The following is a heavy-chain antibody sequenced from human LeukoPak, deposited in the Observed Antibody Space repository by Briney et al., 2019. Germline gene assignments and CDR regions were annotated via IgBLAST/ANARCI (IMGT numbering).Heavy chain of an antibody. Sequence: PSETLSLTCAVSSGSINRDVYYWSWGRQPAGKGLEWIGCVYSSGSTNYSPSLKSRVIISIDRSNNNFSLRLSSVTAADTAVYYCARVYRRDGLTSDGFDIWGQGTMVTVS. J-gene: IGHJ3*02. CDR2: VYSSGST. CDR1: SGSINRDVYY. D-gene: IGHD5-24*01. CDR3: ARVYRRDGLTSDGFDI. V-gene: IGHV4-61*02.